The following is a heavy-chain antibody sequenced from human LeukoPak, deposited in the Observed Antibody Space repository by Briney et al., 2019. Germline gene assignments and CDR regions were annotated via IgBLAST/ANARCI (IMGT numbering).Heavy chain of an antibody. Sequence: ASVKVSCKASGYTFTSYGISWVRQAPGEGLEWMGWISAYNGNTNYAQKLQGRVTMTTDTSTSTAYMELRSLRSDDTAVYYCARAHSGNDAFDIWGQGTMVTVSS. D-gene: IGHD3-10*01. CDR3: ARAHSGNDAFDI. CDR1: GYTFTSYG. V-gene: IGHV1-18*01. J-gene: IGHJ3*02. CDR2: ISAYNGNT.